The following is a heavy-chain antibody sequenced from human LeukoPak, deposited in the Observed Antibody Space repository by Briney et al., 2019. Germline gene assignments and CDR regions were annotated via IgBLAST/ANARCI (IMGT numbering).Heavy chain of an antibody. CDR1: GSTFSTYI. CDR2: IGANSAI. CDR3: ARGGYYGAFDI. V-gene: IGHV3-48*02. Sequence: GGSLRLSCAASGSTFSTYIMNWVRQAPGKGLEWVSYIGANSAIFHADSVKGRFTISRDNAKNSLSLQMNSLRDDDTALYYCARGGYYGAFDIWGQGTMVTVSS. D-gene: IGHD3-10*01. J-gene: IGHJ3*02.